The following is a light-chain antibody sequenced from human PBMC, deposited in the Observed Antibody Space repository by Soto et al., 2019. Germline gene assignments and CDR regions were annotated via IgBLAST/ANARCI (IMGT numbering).Light chain of an antibody. CDR1: QSISSW. CDR3: QQCNSYSRT. J-gene: IGKJ2*01. CDR2: KAS. Sequence: DIQMTQSPSTLSASVGDRVTITCRASQSISSWLAWYQQKPGKAPKLLIYKASSLESGVPSRFSGSGSGTEFTLTISSLQPDDFATYYCQQCNSYSRTFGQGTKLEIK. V-gene: IGKV1-5*03.